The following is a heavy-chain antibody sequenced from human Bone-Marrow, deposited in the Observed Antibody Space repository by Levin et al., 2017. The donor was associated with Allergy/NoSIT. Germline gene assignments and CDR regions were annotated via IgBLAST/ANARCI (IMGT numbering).Heavy chain of an antibody. CDR1: GYSMHNTYW. V-gene: IGHV4-28*01. Sequence: SQTLSLTCGVSGYSMHNTYWWGWIRQPPGKGLEWIGFISYSGSAYYNPSLKSRVTMSIDTSKNQFSLNLRSVTAVDTAVYFCARTSGSTVSYWYFDLWGRGTLVTVSS. CDR3: ARTSGSTVSYWYFDL. D-gene: IGHD4-17*01. J-gene: IGHJ2*01. CDR2: ISYSGSA.